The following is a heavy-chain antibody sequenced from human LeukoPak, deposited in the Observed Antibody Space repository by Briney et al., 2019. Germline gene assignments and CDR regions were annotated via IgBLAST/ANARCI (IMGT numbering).Heavy chain of an antibody. D-gene: IGHD2-2*01. CDR2: IFYSGST. CDR3: ARVRTSCNPECDYYYMDV. V-gene: IGHV4-59*01. J-gene: IGHJ6*03. Sequence: PSETLSLTCTVSGGSISSYYWSGFRQPPGKGLEWIGYIFYSGSTNYNPSLKSRVTISVDTSKNHFSLKLISVTAADTAVYYCARVRTSCNPECDYYYMDVWGKGTTVTVSS. CDR1: GGSISSYY.